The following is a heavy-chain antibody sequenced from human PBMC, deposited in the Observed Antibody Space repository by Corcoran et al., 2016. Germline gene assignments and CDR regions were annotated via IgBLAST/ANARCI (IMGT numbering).Heavy chain of an antibody. D-gene: IGHD3-3*01. CDR2: INPSGGST. Sequence: QVQLVQSGAEVKKPGASVKVSCKASGYTFTSYYMHWVRQAPGQGLEWMGIINPSGGSTSYERKFQGRVTMTRDTSTSTVYMELSSLRSEDTAVYYWAREADVVLVLQWLPNLFYYYYGMDVWGQGTTVSVSS. CDR1: GYTFTSYY. J-gene: IGHJ6*02. CDR3: AREADVVLVLQWLPNLFYYYYGMDV. V-gene: IGHV1-46*01.